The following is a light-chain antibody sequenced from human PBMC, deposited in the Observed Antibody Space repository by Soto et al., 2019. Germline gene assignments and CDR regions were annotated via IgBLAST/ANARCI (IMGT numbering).Light chain of an antibody. Sequence: EIVLTQSPATLSLSPGETATLSCRASQSVSGYIGWYQQKPGQAPRLLIYADSNRATGIPARFSGSGSGTDFTLTISSLETEDFSVYYCQQRYNWPITFGQGTLLEIK. J-gene: IGKJ5*01. CDR3: QQRYNWPIT. V-gene: IGKV3-11*01. CDR2: ADS. CDR1: QSVSGY.